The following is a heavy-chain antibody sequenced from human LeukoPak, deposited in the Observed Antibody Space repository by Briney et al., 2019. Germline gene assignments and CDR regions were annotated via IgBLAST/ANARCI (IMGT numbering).Heavy chain of an antibody. CDR3: ARDAPGNTALDY. Sequence: GGSLRLSCAASGFTFISYWMHCVRQAPGKGLVWVSRINGYGSSTDFADSVKGRFTISRDNAKNTLYLQMNSLRAEDTAVYYCARDAPGNTALDYWGQGTLVTVSS. CDR1: GFTFISYW. D-gene: IGHD5-18*01. J-gene: IGHJ4*02. V-gene: IGHV3-74*01. CDR2: INGYGSST.